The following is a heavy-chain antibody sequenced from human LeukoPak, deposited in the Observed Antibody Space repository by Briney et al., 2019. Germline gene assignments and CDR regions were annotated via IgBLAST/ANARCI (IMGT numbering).Heavy chain of an antibody. J-gene: IGHJ6*02. CDR3: AHIGVGDYDYGMDV. CDR1: GGTFSSYA. Sequence: SVKVSCRASGGTFSSYAISWVRQAPGQGLEWMGRIIPIFGIANYAQKFQGRVTITADKSTSTAYMELSSLRSEDTAVYYCAHIGVGDYDYGMDVWGQGTTVTVSS. V-gene: IGHV1-69*04. CDR2: IIPIFGIA. D-gene: IGHD2-2*01.